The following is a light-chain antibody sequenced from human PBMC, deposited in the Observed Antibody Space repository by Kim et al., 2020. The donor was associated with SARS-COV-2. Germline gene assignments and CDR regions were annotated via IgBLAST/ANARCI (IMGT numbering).Light chain of an antibody. CDR1: QDMNNF. V-gene: IGKV1-33*01. J-gene: IGKJ5*01. CDR2: DAS. CDR3: QQYDDLPTT. Sequence: DIQMTQSPSSVSASVGDRVIITCQASQDMNNFLNWYQQKPGRAPKLLIYDASNLAAGVPSRFSGSGSGTEFTLTISSLQPEDIAVYYCQQYDDLPTTFGQGTRLEIK.